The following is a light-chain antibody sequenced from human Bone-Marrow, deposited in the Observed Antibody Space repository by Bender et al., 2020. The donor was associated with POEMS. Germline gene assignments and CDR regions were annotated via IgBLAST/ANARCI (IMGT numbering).Light chain of an antibody. CDR3: SSYTSSSTLV. J-gene: IGLJ3*02. V-gene: IGLV2-11*01. Sequence: QSALTQPRSVSGSPGQSVTISCTGTSGDVGGYNYVSWYEQHPGKAPKLLIYGYNNRPSGVPDRFSGSKSGNTASLTISGLQAEDEADYYCSSYTSSSTLVFGGGTKLTVL. CDR1: SGDVGGYNY. CDR2: GYN.